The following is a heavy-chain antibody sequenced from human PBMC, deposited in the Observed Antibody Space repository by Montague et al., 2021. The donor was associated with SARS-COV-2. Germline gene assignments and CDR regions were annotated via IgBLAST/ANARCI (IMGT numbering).Heavy chain of an antibody. V-gene: IGHV4-34*01. D-gene: IGHD3-22*01. J-gene: IGHJ5*02. CDR1: GGSFSGYY. CDR2: INHSGST. Sequence: SETLSLTCAVYGGSFSGYYWSWIRQPPGKGLEWIGEINHSGSTXXXPSXXXRVTISVDTSKNQFSLKLSSVTAADTAVYYCARGPRITMIVVVITDIWFDPWGQGTLVTVSS. CDR3: ARGPRITMIVVVITDIWFDP.